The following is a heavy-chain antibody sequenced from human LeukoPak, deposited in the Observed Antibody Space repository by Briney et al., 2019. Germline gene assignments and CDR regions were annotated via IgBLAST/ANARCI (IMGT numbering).Heavy chain of an antibody. CDR3: THSLRRGRCSGGSCYYFDY. Sequence: SGPTLVNPTQTLTLTCTCSGFSINTDGVGVGWIRQPPGKALEWLALIFWDGDKRYNPSLKSRLTITKDTSENQVVLTMTNMDPVDTATYYCTHSLRRGRCSGGSCYYFDYWGRGALVTVSS. D-gene: IGHD2-15*01. CDR2: IFWDGDK. CDR1: GFSINTDGVG. V-gene: IGHV2-5*02. J-gene: IGHJ4*02.